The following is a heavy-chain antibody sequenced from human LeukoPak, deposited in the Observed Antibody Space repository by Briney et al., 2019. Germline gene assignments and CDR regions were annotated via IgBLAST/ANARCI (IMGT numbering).Heavy chain of an antibody. Sequence: PGGSLRLSCVASGFSVSGIHMNWVRQAPGKDLEWVSGLYSGGATYYADSMGGRFTISRDHSKNTLYLQMTNLRVDDTAIYDCARGNGNVGGRLDPWGQGIRVTVSS. J-gene: IGHJ5*02. V-gene: IGHV3-66*01. CDR2: LYSGGAT. D-gene: IGHD1-1*01. CDR3: ARGNGNVGGRLDP. CDR1: GFSVSGIH.